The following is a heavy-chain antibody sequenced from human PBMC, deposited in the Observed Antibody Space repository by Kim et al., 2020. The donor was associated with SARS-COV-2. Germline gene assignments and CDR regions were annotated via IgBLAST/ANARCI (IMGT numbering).Heavy chain of an antibody. D-gene: IGHD3-10*01. V-gene: IGHV3-21*01. CDR1: GFTFSSYS. CDR2: ISSSSSYI. J-gene: IGHJ6*02. CDR3: ARLWFGEIFGAGMDV. Sequence: GGSLRLSCAASGFTFSSYSMNWVRQAPGKGLEWVSSISSSSSYIYYADSVKGRFTISRDNAKNALYLQMNSLRAEDTAVYYCARLWFGEIFGAGMDVWGQGTTVTVSS.